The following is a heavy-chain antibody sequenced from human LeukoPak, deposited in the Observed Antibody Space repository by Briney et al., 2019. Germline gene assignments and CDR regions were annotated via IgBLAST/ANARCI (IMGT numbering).Heavy chain of an antibody. V-gene: IGHV3-30*02. CDR2: IRYDGSNK. CDR1: GFTFSSYC. J-gene: IGHJ4*02. Sequence: PGGSLRLSCAASGFTFSSYCMHWVRQAPGKGLEWVAFIRYDGSNKYYADSVKGRFTISRDNSKSTLYLQMNGLRAEDTAVYYCARPNSVDLVKFDYWGQGTLVTVSS. D-gene: IGHD3-9*01. CDR3: ARPNSVDLVKFDY.